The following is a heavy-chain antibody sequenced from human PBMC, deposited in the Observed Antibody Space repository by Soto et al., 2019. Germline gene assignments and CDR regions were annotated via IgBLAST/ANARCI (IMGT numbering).Heavy chain of an antibody. CDR2: IKSKGSGGTA. CDR3: IKKYNGKQARPYIDV. V-gene: IGHV3-15*01. J-gene: IGHJ4*02. CDR1: GFTFNIAW. D-gene: IGHD1-26*01. Sequence: GGSLRLSCAGSGFTFNIAWLSWVRQAPGKGLEWIGRIKSKGSGGTADYAAPVKGRFTISRDDSKNTLYLQMNSLKTEDTAVYYCIKKYNGKQARPYIDVWGQGTLVTVSS.